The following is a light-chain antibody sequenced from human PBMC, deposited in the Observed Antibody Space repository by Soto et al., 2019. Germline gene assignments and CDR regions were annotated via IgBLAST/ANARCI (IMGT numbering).Light chain of an antibody. CDR1: QGISSY. V-gene: IGKV1-9*01. J-gene: IGKJ4*01. Sequence: DIQLTQSPSFLSASVGDRVTIACRASQGISSYLAWYQQKPGRAPKLLIYDASTLQSGVPSRFSGSGSGTEFTLTISSLQPEDLETYYCQHRNGYPLTFGGGTQVEIK. CDR3: QHRNGYPLT. CDR2: DAS.